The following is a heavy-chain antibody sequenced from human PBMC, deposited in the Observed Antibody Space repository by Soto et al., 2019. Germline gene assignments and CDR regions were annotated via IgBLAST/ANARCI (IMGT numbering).Heavy chain of an antibody. Sequence: QVQLQQWGAGLLKPSETLSLTCAVYGQSFSGHTWSWIRQSPGKGLEWIGEISQSGSTYYNPSLKTRATMPADTSKNQFSLTLNSVNAADTGVFYCARGSGIAVIPGELEDVHYDYWGQGTLVSVSS. CDR3: ARGSGIAVIPGELEDVHYDY. J-gene: IGHJ4*02. CDR2: ISQSGST. V-gene: IGHV4-34*01. CDR1: GQSFSGHT. D-gene: IGHD2-2*01.